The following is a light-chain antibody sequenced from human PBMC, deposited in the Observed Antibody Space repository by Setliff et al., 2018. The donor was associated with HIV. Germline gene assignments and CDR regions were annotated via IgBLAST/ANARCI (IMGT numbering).Light chain of an antibody. Sequence: QSALTQPRSVSGSPGQSVSVSCAGSSSDVISWYQQHPGTAPKLLIFEVNQRPSGIPDRFSGSKSGTTASLTISNLQPEDEADYYCCSFGGTYRVFGTGTKVTVL. CDR1: SSDV. CDR2: EVN. CDR3: CSFGGTYRV. J-gene: IGLJ1*01. V-gene: IGLV2-11*01.